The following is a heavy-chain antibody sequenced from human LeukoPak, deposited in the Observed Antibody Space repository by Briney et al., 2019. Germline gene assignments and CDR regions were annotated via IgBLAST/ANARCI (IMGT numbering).Heavy chain of an antibody. CDR1: GFPFSGYD. J-gene: IGHJ4*02. Sequence: GGSLRLSCAASGFPFSGYDMSWVRRAPGKGLEWVSVISASAVHIFYADSVKGRFTISRDNSKNTLYLQMNSLRAEDTAVYYCAKPYYSYSGSYDYWGQGTLVTVSS. CDR2: ISASAVHI. CDR3: AKPYYSYSGSYDY. D-gene: IGHD3-10*01. V-gene: IGHV3-23*01.